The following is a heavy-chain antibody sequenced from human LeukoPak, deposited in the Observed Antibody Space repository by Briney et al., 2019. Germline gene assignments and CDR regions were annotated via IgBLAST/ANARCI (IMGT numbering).Heavy chain of an antibody. V-gene: IGHV3-33*01. J-gene: IGHJ4*02. Sequence: GRSLRLSCAASGISFRSYGMHWVRQAPGKGLEWVTSIWYDASNKYYAESVKGRFTISRDNSRNTVFLQMNSLRAEDTAIYYCATDISTHYFGSWGQGTLVTVSS. CDR3: ATDISTHYFGS. CDR2: IWYDASNK. D-gene: IGHD3-9*01. CDR1: GISFRSYG.